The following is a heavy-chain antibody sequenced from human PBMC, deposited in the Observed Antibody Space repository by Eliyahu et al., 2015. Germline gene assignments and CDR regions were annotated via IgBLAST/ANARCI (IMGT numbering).Heavy chain of an antibody. CDR1: GYXFTNSY. CDR3: ARTYSTGWAPFDY. V-gene: IGHV1-46*01. CDR2: INPSGDRT. J-gene: IGHJ4*02. D-gene: IGHD6-19*01. Sequence: QVQLVQSGAEVRKPAASVKVSXKASGYXFTNSYIHWLRQAPGQGLEWMGIINPSGDRTTYAQNFQGRVTMARDTSTSTVYMELSSLRSEDTAVYYCARTYSTGWAPFDYWGQGTLVTVSS.